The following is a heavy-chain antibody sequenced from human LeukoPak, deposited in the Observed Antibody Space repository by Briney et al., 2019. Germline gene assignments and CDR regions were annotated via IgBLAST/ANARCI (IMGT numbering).Heavy chain of an antibody. J-gene: IGHJ6*04. D-gene: IGHD3-10*02. CDR2: ISSSGSTI. CDR3: AELGITMIGGV. V-gene: IGHV3-48*03. Sequence: GGSLRLSCAASGFTFSSYEMHWVRQAPGKGLEWVSYISSSGSTIYYADSVKGRFTISRDSAKNSLYLQMNSLRAEDTAVYYCAELGITMIGGVWGKGTTVTISS. CDR1: GFTFSSYE.